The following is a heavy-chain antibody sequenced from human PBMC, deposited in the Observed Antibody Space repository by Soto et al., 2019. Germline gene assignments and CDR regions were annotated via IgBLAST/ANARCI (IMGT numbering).Heavy chain of an antibody. V-gene: IGHV3-21*01. CDR2: ISTTSSFI. J-gene: IGHJ4*02. D-gene: IGHD4-17*01. CDR1: GFTFSSYS. CDR3: ARAKLYGDNLDY. Sequence: GGSLRLSCAASGFTFSSYSMNWVRQAPGKGLEWVSSISTTSSFIYSADSVKGRFTISRDNAKNTLYLQMNSLRAEDTAVYYCARAKLYGDNLDYWGQGTLVTVSS.